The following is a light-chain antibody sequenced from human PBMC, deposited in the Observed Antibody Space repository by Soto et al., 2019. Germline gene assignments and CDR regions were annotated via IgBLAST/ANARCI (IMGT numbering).Light chain of an antibody. CDR2: GNS. V-gene: IGLV1-40*01. J-gene: IGLJ2*01. CDR1: SSNIGAGYD. CDR3: QSYDSSLSGVV. Sequence: QSVLTQPPSVSGAPGQRVTISCTGSSSNIGAGYDVHWYKQLPGTAPKLLIYGNSNRPSGVPDRFSGSKSGTSASLAITGLQAEDEADYYCQSYDSSLSGVVFGG.